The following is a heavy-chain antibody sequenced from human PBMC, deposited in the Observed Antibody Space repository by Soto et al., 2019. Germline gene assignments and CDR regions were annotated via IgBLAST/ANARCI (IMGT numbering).Heavy chain of an antibody. CDR1: GFSFTTSGVA. CDR2: IYYNDDR. Sequence: SGPTLVNPTQTLTLTCTFSGFSFTTSGVAVGWIRQTPGGALEWLTLIYYNDDRRFSPSLKTRLTITGDTSKNQVVLSLTNVDPGDTATYFCAHSDGGYEIIYFDFWGQGIPVTVSS. D-gene: IGHD5-12*01. V-gene: IGHV2-5*01. CDR3: AHSDGGYEIIYFDF. J-gene: IGHJ4*02.